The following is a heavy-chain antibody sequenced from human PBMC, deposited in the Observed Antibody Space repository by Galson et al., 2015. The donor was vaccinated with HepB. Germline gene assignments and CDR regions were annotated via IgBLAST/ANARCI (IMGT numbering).Heavy chain of an antibody. V-gene: IGHV3-66*01. CDR3: AGGPYGDFS. J-gene: IGHJ4*02. CDR2: IYSGGST. CDR1: GFTVSTNY. D-gene: IGHD4-17*01. Sequence: SLRLSCAASGFTVSTNYMSWVRQAPGKGLEGVSVIYSGGSTNYADSVKGRFTISRDNSTNTVHLQMNSLRVEDTAVYYCAGGPYGDFSWGQGTLVTVSS.